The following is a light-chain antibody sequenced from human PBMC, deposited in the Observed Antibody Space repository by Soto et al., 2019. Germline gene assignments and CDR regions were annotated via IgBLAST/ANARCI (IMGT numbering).Light chain of an antibody. J-gene: IGKJ3*01. CDR1: QDIRTS. CDR3: QHYNNLPPFT. CDR2: GAS. Sequence: DIQMTQSPSSLSASVGARVSITCQASQDIRTSLSWFQHKPGRAPKLLIYGASYLETGVPSRFRGSGSGTDFTFTISSLQPEETATHYCQHYNNLPPFTFGPGTKVDIK. V-gene: IGKV1-33*01.